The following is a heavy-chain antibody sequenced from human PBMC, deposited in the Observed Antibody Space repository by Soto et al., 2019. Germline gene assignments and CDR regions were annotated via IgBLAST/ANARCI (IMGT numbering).Heavy chain of an antibody. J-gene: IGHJ3*01. Sequence: QVKLVESGGGVVQPGRSLRLSCEASGFIFNDYGMHWVRQAPGKGLEWVVVISYDGSNKYYAQSVKGRFTISRDNSKNTLSLQMDSLRREDTAVYHCVKGDLDTAVVNSPDAFDFWGQGTMVTVS. V-gene: IGHV3-30*18. CDR3: VKGDLDTAVVNSPDAFDF. D-gene: IGHD5-18*01. CDR1: GFIFNDYG. CDR2: ISYDGSNK.